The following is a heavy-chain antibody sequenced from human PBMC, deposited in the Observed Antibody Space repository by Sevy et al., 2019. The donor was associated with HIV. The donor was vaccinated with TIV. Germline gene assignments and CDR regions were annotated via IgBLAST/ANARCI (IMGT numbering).Heavy chain of an antibody. J-gene: IGHJ4*01. Sequence: SETLSLTCTVYGGSFSADYWTWIRQPPGKGLEWIGEINHSGSTNYNPSLKSRVTVSLDTSKNQFSLRLTSVTAADTAVFYCARGYDAGPLIYWGHGTLVTVSS. V-gene: IGHV4-34*01. CDR3: ARGYDAGPLIY. CDR1: GGSFSADY. D-gene: IGHD3-22*01. CDR2: INHSGST.